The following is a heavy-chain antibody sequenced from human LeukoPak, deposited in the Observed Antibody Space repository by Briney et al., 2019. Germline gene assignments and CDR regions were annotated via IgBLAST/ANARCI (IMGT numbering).Heavy chain of an antibody. CDR2: LSDSGGNT. Sequence: PGGSLRLSCAASGFSFSSYAVSWVRQAPGEGLEWVSGLSDSGGNTIYADSVKGRFTISRDNSKNTLYLQMNSLRAEDTAVYYCASVQYSGSYYFDYWGQGTLVTVSS. D-gene: IGHD1-26*01. V-gene: IGHV3-23*01. CDR1: GFSFSSYA. CDR3: ASVQYSGSYYFDY. J-gene: IGHJ4*02.